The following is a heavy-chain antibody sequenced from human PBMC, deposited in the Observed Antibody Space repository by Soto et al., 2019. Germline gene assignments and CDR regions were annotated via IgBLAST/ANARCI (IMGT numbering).Heavy chain of an antibody. Sequence: QVHLEQWGAGLLNPSETLSLTCAVYGGSLSGYYWSWVRQSPGKGLEWIGEINHSGTANYNPSLKTRVTISADTSKHQFSLRLTSVTAADSALYYCASYHFLDLWTGSRHYMDVWGRGTPVTVSS. D-gene: IGHD3-9*01. CDR2: INHSGTA. V-gene: IGHV4-34*01. CDR1: GGSLSGYY. J-gene: IGHJ6*03. CDR3: ASYHFLDLWTGSRHYMDV.